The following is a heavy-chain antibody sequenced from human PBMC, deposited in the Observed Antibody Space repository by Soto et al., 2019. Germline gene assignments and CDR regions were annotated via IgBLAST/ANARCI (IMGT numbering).Heavy chain of an antibody. Sequence: QVQLQESGPGLVKPSQTLSLTCTVSGGSISSGGYYWSWIRQHPGKGLEWIGYIYYSGSTYYNPSLKSRVTRAVDTSKNKFSRKLSSVTAADTAVYYCARELRFGEDYYGMDVWGQGTTVTVSS. CDR2: IYYSGST. CDR3: ARELRFGEDYYGMDV. CDR1: GGSISSGGYY. D-gene: IGHD3-10*01. J-gene: IGHJ6*02. V-gene: IGHV4-31*03.